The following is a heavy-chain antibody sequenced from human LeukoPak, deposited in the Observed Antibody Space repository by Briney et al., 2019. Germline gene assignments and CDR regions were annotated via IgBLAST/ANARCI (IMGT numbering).Heavy chain of an antibody. V-gene: IGHV1-69*13. Sequence: ASVKVSCKASGGILNKHDISWVRQAPGQGLEWMGGIIPVFHTPKYAQKFQGRITITADESTGTAYMELSSLRPEDTATYFCAQTTWHHDATEYTPPVFDDWGQGTLVTVSS. CDR2: IIPVFHTP. D-gene: IGHD4-17*01. J-gene: IGHJ4*02. CDR3: AQTTWHHDATEYTPPVFDD. CDR1: GGILNKHD.